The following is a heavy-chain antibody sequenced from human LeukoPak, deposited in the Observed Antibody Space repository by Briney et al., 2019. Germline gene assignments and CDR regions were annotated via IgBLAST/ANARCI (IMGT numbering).Heavy chain of an antibody. Sequence: KTGGSLRLSCAASGFTFSNYAMSWVRQAPGKGLEWVSSISSSSSYIYYADSVKGRFTISRDNAKNSLYLQMNSPRAEDTAVYYCAREIAARNYYYYVDVWGKGTTVTVSS. V-gene: IGHV3-21*01. CDR2: ISSSSSYI. J-gene: IGHJ6*03. D-gene: IGHD6-6*01. CDR3: AREIAARNYYYYVDV. CDR1: GFTFSNYA.